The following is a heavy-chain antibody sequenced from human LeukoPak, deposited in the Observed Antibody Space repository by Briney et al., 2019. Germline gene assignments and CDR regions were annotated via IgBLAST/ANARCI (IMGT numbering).Heavy chain of an antibody. CDR1: GYTFTSYV. V-gene: IGHV1-3*04. J-gene: IGHJ4*02. D-gene: IGHD5-12*01. CDR2: INTGNGNT. Sequence: ASVKVSCKASGYTFTSYVMHWVRQAPGQRLEWMGWINTGNGNTKYSQKFQGRVTFTRATSASTAYMELSSLRSEGTAVYYCARVGYSGYDSRPVFNYWGQGTLVTVSS. CDR3: ARVGYSGYDSRPVFNY.